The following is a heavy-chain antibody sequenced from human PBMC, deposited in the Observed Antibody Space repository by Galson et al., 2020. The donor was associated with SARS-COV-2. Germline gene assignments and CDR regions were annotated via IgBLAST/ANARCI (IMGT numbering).Heavy chain of an antibody. CDR3: AKLPSRWSTAVRYFEL. D-gene: IGHD4-17*01. CDR2: ISGSGSST. CDR1: GFTFSSYA. J-gene: IGHJ2*01. Sequence: GESLKISCAASGFTFSSYAMSWVRQAPGQGLEWVSAISGSGSSTYYADSVKGRFTISRDNSKTTLYLKMNSLRAEDTAVYYCAKLPSRWSTAVRYFELWGRGTLVTVSS. V-gene: IGHV3-23*01.